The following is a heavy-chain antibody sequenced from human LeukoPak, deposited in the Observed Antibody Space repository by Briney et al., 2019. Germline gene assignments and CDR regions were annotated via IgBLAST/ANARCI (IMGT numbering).Heavy chain of an antibody. CDR2: IYYSGST. Sequence: SETLSLTCTVSGGSISTYYWSWIRQPPGKGLEWIGYIYYSGSTNYNPSLKSRVTISVDTSKNQFSLKLSSVTAADTAVYYCAREDPQTTVPEGLDVWGQGTTVAVSS. V-gene: IGHV4-59*01. D-gene: IGHD4-17*01. CDR1: GGSISTYY. J-gene: IGHJ6*02. CDR3: AREDPQTTVPEGLDV.